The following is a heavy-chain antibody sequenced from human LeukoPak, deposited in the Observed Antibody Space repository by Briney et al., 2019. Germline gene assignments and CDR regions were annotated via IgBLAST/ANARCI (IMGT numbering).Heavy chain of an antibody. CDR1: GGTFSSYT. Sequence: SVTVSCKASGGTFSSYTISWVRQAPGQGLEWMGRIIPILGIANYAQKFQGRVTITADKSTSTAYMELSSLRSEDTAVYYCARNYDSSRGGFDYWGQGTLVTVSS. V-gene: IGHV1-69*02. J-gene: IGHJ4*02. CDR3: ARNYDSSRGGFDY. D-gene: IGHD3-22*01. CDR2: IIPILGIA.